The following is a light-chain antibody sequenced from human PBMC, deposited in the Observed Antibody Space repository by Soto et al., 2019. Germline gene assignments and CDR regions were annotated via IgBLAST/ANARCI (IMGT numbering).Light chain of an antibody. J-gene: IGKJ4*01. CDR1: QSVSNNY. CDR2: DAS. V-gene: IGKV3D-20*02. CDR3: QEGTYWPA. Sequence: EIVLTQSPATRSPSPVQRATLSCXASQSVSNNYLAWYQQKPGQAPRLIIYDASVRATGIPARFSGSGSGTDFTLTISSLEPEDFAVYYCQEGTYWPAFGGGTKVDIK.